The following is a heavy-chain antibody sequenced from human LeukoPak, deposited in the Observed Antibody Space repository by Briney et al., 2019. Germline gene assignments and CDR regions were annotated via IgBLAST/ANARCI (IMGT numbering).Heavy chain of an antibody. CDR3: ITPLPYSAQ. CDR2: IKPKTDGETT. V-gene: IGHV3-15*07. D-gene: IGHD2-21*01. CDR1: GFTFSNAY. Sequence: GGSLRLSCAASGFTFSNAYMNWVRQAPGKGLEWVGRIKPKTDGETTEYAAPVKGRFSISRDDSKNMLYLQINSLKTEDTAVYYCITPLPYSAQGGQGTLVTVSS. J-gene: IGHJ4*02.